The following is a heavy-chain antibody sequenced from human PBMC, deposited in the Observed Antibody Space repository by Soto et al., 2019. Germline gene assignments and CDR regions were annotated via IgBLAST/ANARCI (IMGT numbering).Heavy chain of an antibody. CDR3: AKDGFAFSYYYGLEV. CDR1: GFTFDDYA. Sequence: PGGSLRLSCAASGFTFDDYAMHWVRQAPGKGLEWVSGISWNSGTIGYGDSVKGRFTISRDNAKKSLYLQMDSLRADDTAFYYCAKDGFAFSYYYGLEVWGQGTTVTVSS. CDR2: ISWNSGTI. V-gene: IGHV3-9*01. J-gene: IGHJ6*02.